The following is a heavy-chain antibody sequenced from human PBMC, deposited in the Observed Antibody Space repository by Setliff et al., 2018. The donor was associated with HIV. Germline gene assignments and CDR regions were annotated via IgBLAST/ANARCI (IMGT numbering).Heavy chain of an antibody. CDR1: GGSISSSSYY. D-gene: IGHD1-26*01. CDR3: ARGWEWGAPLDY. CDR2: IYYSGST. Sequence: PSETLSLTCTVSGGSISSSSYYWGWIRQPPGKGLEWIGSIYYSGSTYYNPSLKSRVTISVDTSKNQFSLKLSSVTAADTAVYYCARGWEWGAPLDYWGQGTLVTVSS. V-gene: IGHV4-39*01. J-gene: IGHJ4*02.